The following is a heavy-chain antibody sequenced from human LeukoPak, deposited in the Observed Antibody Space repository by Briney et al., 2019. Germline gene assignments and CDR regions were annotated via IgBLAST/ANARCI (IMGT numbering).Heavy chain of an antibody. CDR3: ARSESSAVAGTVGFDY. D-gene: IGHD6-19*01. Sequence: SETLSLTCAVYGGSFSGYYWSWIRQPPGKGLEWIGEINHSGSTNYNPSLKSRVTISVDTSKNQFSLKLSSVTAADTAVYYCARSESSAVAGTVGFDYWGQGTLVTVSS. V-gene: IGHV4-34*01. CDR1: GGSFSGYY. CDR2: INHSGST. J-gene: IGHJ4*02.